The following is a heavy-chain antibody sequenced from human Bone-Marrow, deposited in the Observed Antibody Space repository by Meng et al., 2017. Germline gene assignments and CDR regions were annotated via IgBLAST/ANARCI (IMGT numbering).Heavy chain of an antibody. V-gene: IGHV4-4*03. J-gene: IGHJ4*02. CDR2: IYHSGST. CDR3: ASFPPPGKQWLVTDY. Sequence: QVQLQESGPGLVKPPGTLSLTCAVSGGSTSSSNWWSWVRQPPGKGLEWIGEIYHSGSTNYNPSLKSRVTISVDKSKNQFSLKLSSVTAADTAVYYCASFPPPGKQWLVTDYWGQGTLVTVSS. CDR1: GGSTSSSNW. D-gene: IGHD6-19*01.